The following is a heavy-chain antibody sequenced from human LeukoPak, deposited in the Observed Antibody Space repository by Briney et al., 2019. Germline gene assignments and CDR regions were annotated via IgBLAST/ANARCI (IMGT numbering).Heavy chain of an antibody. CDR3: ARFERGTVVVTAILGFDY. CDR1: GDSISSTNYY. J-gene: IGHJ4*02. Sequence: SETLSLTCTVSGDSISSTNYYWGWIRQPPGKGLEWIGSIYYSGSTYYNPSLKSRVTISVDTSKNQFSLKLSSVTAADTAVYYCARFERGTVVVTAILGFDYWGQGTLVTVSS. D-gene: IGHD2-21*02. CDR2: IYYSGST. V-gene: IGHV4-39*01.